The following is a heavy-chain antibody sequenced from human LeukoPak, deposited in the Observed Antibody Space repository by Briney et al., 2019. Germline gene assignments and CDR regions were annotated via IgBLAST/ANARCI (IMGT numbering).Heavy chain of an antibody. D-gene: IGHD1-26*01. J-gene: IGHJ4*02. V-gene: IGHV3-53*01. CDR1: GFTVSSDY. Sequence: GSLRFSCVVSGFTVSSDYMSWVRQAPGKGLECVSLIYTGGSTYYADSVKGRFTISRDESKNTLYLQMNSLRAEDTAIYYCARVSGSYYPFDYWGQGTLVTVSS. CDR2: IYTGGST. CDR3: ARVSGSYYPFDY.